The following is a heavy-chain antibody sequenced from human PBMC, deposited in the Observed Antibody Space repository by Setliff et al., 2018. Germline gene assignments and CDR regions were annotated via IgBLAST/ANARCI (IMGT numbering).Heavy chain of an antibody. Sequence: GASVKVSCKTSGGTFSAYEISWVRQAPGQGLEWMGGIMPLLGTTNLAPKFGGRVTITTDESTSTAYMELSSLTSDDTAFYYCARGGRSHYFDSWGQGTLVT. CDR3: ARGGRSHYFDS. V-gene: IGHV1-69*05. CDR2: IMPLLGTT. J-gene: IGHJ4*02. D-gene: IGHD1-26*01. CDR1: GGTFSAYE.